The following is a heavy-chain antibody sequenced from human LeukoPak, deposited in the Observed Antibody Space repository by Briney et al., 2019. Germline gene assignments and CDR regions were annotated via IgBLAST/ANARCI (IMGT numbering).Heavy chain of an antibody. D-gene: IGHD3-9*01. CDR1: GYTFTSYG. CDR3: ARDVKYFDWLLSLYDY. Sequence: ASVKVSCKASGYTFTSYGISWVRQAPGQGLEWMGWISAYNGNTNYAQKLQGRVTMTTDTSTSTAYMELRSLRSDDTAVYYCARDVKYFDWLLSLYDYWGQGTLVTVSS. CDR2: ISAYNGNT. J-gene: IGHJ4*02. V-gene: IGHV1-18*01.